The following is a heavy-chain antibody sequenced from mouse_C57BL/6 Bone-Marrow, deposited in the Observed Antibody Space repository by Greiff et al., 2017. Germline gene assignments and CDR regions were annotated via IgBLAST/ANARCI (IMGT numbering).Heavy chain of an antibody. J-gene: IGHJ1*03. CDR3: ARPFITTVVARGNWYFDV. Sequence: QVQLQQPGAELVKPGASVKLSCKASGYTFTSYWMHWVKQRPRQGLEWIGMIHPNSGSTNYNEKFKSKATLTVDKSSSTAYMQLSSLTSEDSAVYYCARPFITTVVARGNWYFDVWGTGTTVTVSS. D-gene: IGHD1-1*01. V-gene: IGHV1-64*01. CDR1: GYTFTSYW. CDR2: IHPNSGST.